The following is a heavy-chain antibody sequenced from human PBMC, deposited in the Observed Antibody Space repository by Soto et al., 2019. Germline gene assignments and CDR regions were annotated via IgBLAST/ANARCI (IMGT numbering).Heavy chain of an antibody. J-gene: IGHJ4*02. CDR3: ARDLRYSLDY. CDR1: GFTFSSYA. CDR2: ISYDGSNK. V-gene: IGHV3-30-3*01. D-gene: IGHD4-17*01. Sequence: QVQLVESGGGVVQPGRSLRLSCAASGFTFSSYAMQWVRQAPGKGLEWVAVISYDGSNKYYADSVKGRFTISRDNSKNTLYLQMNSLRAEDTAVYYCARDLRYSLDYWGQGTLVTVSS.